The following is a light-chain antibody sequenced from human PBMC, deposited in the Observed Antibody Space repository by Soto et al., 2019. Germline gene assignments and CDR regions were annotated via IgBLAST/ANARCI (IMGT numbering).Light chain of an antibody. V-gene: IGLV1-51*01. Sequence: QSVLTQPPSVSAAPGQEVTISCSGSSSNTGNNFVSWYQHLPGTAPKLLIYDNNKRPSGIPDRFSGTKSGTSATLGITGLQTGDEAHYYCATWYSSLIAGVFGGGTKLTVL. CDR2: DNN. CDR3: ATWYSSLIAGV. CDR1: SSNTGNNF. J-gene: IGLJ2*01.